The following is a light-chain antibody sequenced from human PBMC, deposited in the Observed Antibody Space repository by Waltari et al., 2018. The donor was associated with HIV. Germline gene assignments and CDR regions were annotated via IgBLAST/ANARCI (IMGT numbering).Light chain of an antibody. CDR1: SLRSYY. V-gene: IGLV3-19*01. J-gene: IGLJ2*01. CDR3: NSRDSSGNHLGV. CDR2: GKN. Sequence: SSELTQDPAVSVALGQTVRITWQGDSLRSYYASWYQQKPGQAPVLVIYGKNNRPSGIPDRFSGSSSGNTASLTITGAQAEDEADYYCNSRDSSGNHLGVFGGGTKLTVL.